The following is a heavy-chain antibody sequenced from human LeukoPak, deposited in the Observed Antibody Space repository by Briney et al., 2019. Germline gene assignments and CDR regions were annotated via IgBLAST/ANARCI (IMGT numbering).Heavy chain of an antibody. CDR3: TTVGSYSSTWYFDY. CDR1: EFTFRNYA. V-gene: IGHV3-23*01. CDR2: ISGSDGST. J-gene: IGHJ4*02. D-gene: IGHD6-6*01. Sequence: GGSLRLSCAASEFTFRNYAMTWVRQAPGKGLEWVSGISGSDGSTYYADSVKGRFTISGDSSKNTLYLQMNGLRAEDTAVYYCTTVGSYSSTWYFDYWGQGTLVTVSS.